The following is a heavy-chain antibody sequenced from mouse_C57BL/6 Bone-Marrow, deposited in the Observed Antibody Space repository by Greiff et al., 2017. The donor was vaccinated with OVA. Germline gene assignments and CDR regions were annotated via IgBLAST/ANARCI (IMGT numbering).Heavy chain of an antibody. CDR3: ARNAYYSNYDYYAMDY. Sequence: EVQLQESGPGLVKPSQSLSLTCSVTGYSITSGYYWNWIRQFPGNKLEWMGYISYDGSNNYNPSLKNRISSTRDTSKNQLFLNLNSVTTEDTATYYCARNAYYSNYDYYAMDYWGQGTSVTVSS. D-gene: IGHD2-5*01. CDR1: GYSITSGYY. V-gene: IGHV3-6*01. CDR2: ISYDGSN. J-gene: IGHJ4*01.